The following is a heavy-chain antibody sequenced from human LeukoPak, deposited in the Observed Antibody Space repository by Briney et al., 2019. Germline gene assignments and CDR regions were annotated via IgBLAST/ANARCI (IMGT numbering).Heavy chain of an antibody. CDR3: ARVEAARPTYYYYGMDV. D-gene: IGHD6-6*01. CDR2: IYYSGST. Sequence: SETLSLTCTVSGGSISSGGYYWSWIRQHPGKGLEWIGYIYYSGSTYYNPSLKSRVTISVDTSKNQFSLKLSSVTAADTAVYYCARVEAARPTYYYYGMDVWSQGTTVTVSS. V-gene: IGHV4-31*03. J-gene: IGHJ6*02. CDR1: GGSISSGGYY.